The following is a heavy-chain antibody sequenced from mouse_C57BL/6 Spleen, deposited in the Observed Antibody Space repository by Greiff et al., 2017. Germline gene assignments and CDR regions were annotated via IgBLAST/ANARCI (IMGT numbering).Heavy chain of an antibody. CDR3: SRGGDYDGYYAVDY. D-gene: IGHD2-4*01. CDR2: IYPRSGNT. Sequence: QVQLKQSGAELARPGASVKLSCKASGYTFTSYGISWVKQRTGQGLEWIGEIYPRSGNTYYNEKFKGKATLTADKSSSTAYMELRSLTSEDSAVYLCSRGGDYDGYYAVDYWGQGTSVTVSS. J-gene: IGHJ4*01. V-gene: IGHV1-81*01. CDR1: GYTFTSYG.